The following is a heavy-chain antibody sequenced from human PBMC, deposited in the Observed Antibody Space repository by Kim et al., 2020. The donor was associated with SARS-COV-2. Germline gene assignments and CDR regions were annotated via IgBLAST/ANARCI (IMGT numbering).Heavy chain of an antibody. CDR1: GISFSNHV. J-gene: IGHJ3*01. Sequence: GGSVRLSCAASGISFSNHVMHWVRQAPGKGLEWVALLSYVGSNKYYADSVKGRFIISGDNSKNTLYLQMNSLRAEDMAVYYCAGEGKYSDSGGGAFDVWGQGTMVTISS. CDR3: AGEGKYSDSGGGAFDV. CDR2: LSYVGSNK. V-gene: IGHV3-30-3*01. D-gene: IGHD3-22*01.